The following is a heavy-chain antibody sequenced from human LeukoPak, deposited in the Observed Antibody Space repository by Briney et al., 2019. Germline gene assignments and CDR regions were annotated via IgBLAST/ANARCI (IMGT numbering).Heavy chain of an antibody. CDR3: ARGVDSGSYYAFDY. CDR2: INWNGGST. V-gene: IGHV3-20*04. J-gene: IGHJ4*02. CDR1: GFTFDDYG. D-gene: IGHD1-26*01. Sequence: TGGSLRLSCVASGFTFDDYGMSWVRQAPGKGLEWVSGINWNGGSTGYADSVKGRFTISRDNAKNSLYLQMNSLRAEDTALYYCARGVDSGSYYAFDYWGQGTLVTVSS.